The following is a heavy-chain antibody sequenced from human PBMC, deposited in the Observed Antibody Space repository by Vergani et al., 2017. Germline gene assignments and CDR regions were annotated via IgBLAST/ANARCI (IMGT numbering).Heavy chain of an antibody. Sequence: QVHLVQSGNEVKKPGSSVKVSCKASGGTFSNSAISWVRQAPGQGLEWMGGIIPMFGTANYSQKFQGRVTLTADESTSTAYMELSSLRSEDTAVYFCAREAHEVPPPTTVFVYFYYYMDVWGKWTMVTVSS. CDR3: AREAHEVPPPTTVFVYFYYYMDV. CDR2: IIPMFGTA. D-gene: IGHD2-2*01. J-gene: IGHJ6*03. V-gene: IGHV1-69*01. CDR1: GGTFSNSA.